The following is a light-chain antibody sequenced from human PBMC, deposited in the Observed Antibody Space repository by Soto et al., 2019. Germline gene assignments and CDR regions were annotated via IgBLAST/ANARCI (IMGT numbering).Light chain of an antibody. J-gene: IGKJ5*01. Sequence: VMTQSPATLSLSPGDRATLSCRASQTVSSNLAWYQQKTGQAPRILIYGESTRATGIPDRFSGSGSGTEFNLIISSLQSEDFAVYYCQKYNNWPITCGQGTRLEIK. V-gene: IGKV3D-15*01. CDR3: QKYNNWPIT. CDR2: GES. CDR1: QTVSSN.